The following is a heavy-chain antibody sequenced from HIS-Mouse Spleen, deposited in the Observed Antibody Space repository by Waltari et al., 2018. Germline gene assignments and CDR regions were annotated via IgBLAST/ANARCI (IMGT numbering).Heavy chain of an antibody. CDR2: IYYSGST. CDR3: AREIPYSSSWYDWYFDL. Sequence: QLQLQESGPGLVQPSETLSLTRTVSGGSTRSSRSYWGWVRQPPGKGLAWIGSIYYSGSTYYNPSLKSRVTISVDTSKNQFSLKLSSVTAADTAVYYCAREIPYSSSWYDWYFDLWGRGTLVTVSS. J-gene: IGHJ2*01. V-gene: IGHV4-39*07. CDR1: GGSTRSSRSY. D-gene: IGHD6-13*01.